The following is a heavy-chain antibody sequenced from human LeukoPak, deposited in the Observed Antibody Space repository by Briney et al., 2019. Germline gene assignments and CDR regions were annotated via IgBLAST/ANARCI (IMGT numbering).Heavy chain of an antibody. CDR2: INSDGSST. J-gene: IGHJ4*02. CDR1: GFTFNNYW. CDR3: ARHGGSYAFDY. V-gene: IGHV3-74*01. Sequence: GGSLRLSCAASGFTFNNYWMHWVRQAPGKGLVWVSHINSDGSSTDYADSVKGRFTVSRDNAKNTLYLQMNSLGAEDTSVYYCARHGGSYAFDYWGQGTLVTVSS. D-gene: IGHD5-18*01.